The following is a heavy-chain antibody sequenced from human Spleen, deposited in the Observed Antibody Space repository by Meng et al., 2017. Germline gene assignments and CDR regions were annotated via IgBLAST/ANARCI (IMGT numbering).Heavy chain of an antibody. CDR2: IDHFGNT. CDR1: GGSLSGYY. CDR3: VYFRSGYFS. V-gene: IGHV4-34*01. J-gene: IGHJ5*02. D-gene: IGHD3-22*01. Sequence: VQLQQWGAGLLKPSETLSLTCAVFGGSLSGYYCNWFRQPPGKGLEWIGGIDHFGNTIYNPSLKGRLTLSVDTSKNQISLRLTSVIAADTAFYYCVYFRSGYFSSGQGTLVTVSS.